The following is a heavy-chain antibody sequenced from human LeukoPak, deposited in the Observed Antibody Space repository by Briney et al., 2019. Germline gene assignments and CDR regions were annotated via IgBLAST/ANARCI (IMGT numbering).Heavy chain of an antibody. D-gene: IGHD4-11*01. CDR1: GFTFSNFA. J-gene: IGHJ4*02. CDR2: ICSDGGCT. CDR3: ARWGYYSNYDY. Sequence: PGGSLRLSCAASGFTFSNFAMHWVRQAPGKQLEYVSAICSDGGCTYYANSVKGRFTISRDNSKNTLYLQMGSLRAEDTAVYYCARWGYYSNYDYWGQGTLVTVSS. V-gene: IGHV3-64*01.